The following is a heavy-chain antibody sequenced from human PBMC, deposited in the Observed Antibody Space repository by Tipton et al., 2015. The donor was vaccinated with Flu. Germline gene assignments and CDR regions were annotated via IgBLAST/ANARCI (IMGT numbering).Heavy chain of an antibody. CDR3: ARDHPPSITVLGEITDYFGMDV. CDR1: GFIFSTYG. V-gene: IGHV3-33*01. J-gene: IGHJ6*02. D-gene: IGHD3-3*01. CDR2: IWYDGSNK. Sequence: RSLRLSCAASGFIFSTYGMHWVRQAPGKGLEWVAVIWYDGSNKYYADSVKGRFTISRDNSKNTVYLQMNSLRAEDTAVYYCARDHPPSITVLGEITDYFGMDVWGQGTTVTVSS.